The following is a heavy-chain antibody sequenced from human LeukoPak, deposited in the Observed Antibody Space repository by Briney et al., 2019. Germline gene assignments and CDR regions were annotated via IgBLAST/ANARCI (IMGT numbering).Heavy chain of an antibody. J-gene: IGHJ6*02. CDR3: ARGGGLDV. D-gene: IGHD3-16*01. CDR1: GFTFSTYA. V-gene: IGHV3-30-3*01. CDR2: ILYDGSKR. Sequence: GGSLRLSCAASGFTFSTYAVHWVRQAPGKGLEWVAVILYDGSKRYYADSVKGRFTISRDNAKNSLYLQMSNLRAEDTAVYFCARGGGLDVWGQGATVTVSS.